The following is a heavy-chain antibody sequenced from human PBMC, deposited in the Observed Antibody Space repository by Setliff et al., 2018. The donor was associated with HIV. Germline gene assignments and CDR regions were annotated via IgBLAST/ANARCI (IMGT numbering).Heavy chain of an antibody. D-gene: IGHD3-16*02. CDR1: EYTFVDYY. CDR2: VDPDDGET. V-gene: IGHV1-69-2*01. J-gene: IGHJ4*02. Sequence: GASVKVSCKASEYTFVDYYMHWVQQAPGKGLEWMGRVDPDDGETIYAEKFQDRLTITADASTDTTYMELSSLRSEETAVYYCVIVPLYENVYDNIWGSYRPLDYLGQGTLVTVSS. CDR3: VIVPLYENVYDNIWGSYRPLDY.